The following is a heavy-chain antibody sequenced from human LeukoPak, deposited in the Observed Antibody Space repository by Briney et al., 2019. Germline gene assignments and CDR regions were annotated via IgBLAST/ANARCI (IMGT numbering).Heavy chain of an antibody. Sequence: GGSLRLSCAASGFTFSNAWMSWVRQAPGKGLEWVGRIKSKTDGGTTDYAAPVKGRFTISRDDSKNTLYLQMNSLKPEDTAVYYCTTDYPNSGYETFDYWGQGTLVTVSS. CDR3: TTDYPNSGYETFDY. V-gene: IGHV3-15*01. CDR1: GFTFSNAW. CDR2: IKSKTDGGTT. J-gene: IGHJ4*02. D-gene: IGHD5-12*01.